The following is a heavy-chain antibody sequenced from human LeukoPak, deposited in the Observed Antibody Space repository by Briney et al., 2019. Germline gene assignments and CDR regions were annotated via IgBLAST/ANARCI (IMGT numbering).Heavy chain of an antibody. CDR2: IYYSGST. D-gene: IGHD2-2*01. J-gene: IGHJ5*02. CDR3: ARALRYCSSTRCSPSRFDP. V-gene: IGHV4-31*03. Sequence: SETLSLTCTLSGGSISSGGYYWSWIRQHPGKGLGWIGYIYYSGSTYYHPSLKSRVTISVDTSKNQFSLKLSSVPAADRAVYYCARALRYCSSTRCSPSRFDPWGQGTLVTVSS. CDR1: GGSISSGGYY.